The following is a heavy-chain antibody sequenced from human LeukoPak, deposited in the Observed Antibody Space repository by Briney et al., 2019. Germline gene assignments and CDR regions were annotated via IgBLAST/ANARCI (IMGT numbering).Heavy chain of an antibody. J-gene: IGHJ4*02. CDR3: ARLHLRSIVVVTATYFDY. D-gene: IGHD2-21*02. V-gene: IGHV4-34*01. CDR2: INHSGST. Sequence: SETLSLTCAVYGDFFSGYYWSWIRQPPGKGLEWIGEINHSGSTNYNPSLKSRVTISLDTSKNQFSLKLSSVTAADTAVYYCARLHLRSIVVVTATYFDYWGQGTLVTVSS. CDR1: GDFFSGYY.